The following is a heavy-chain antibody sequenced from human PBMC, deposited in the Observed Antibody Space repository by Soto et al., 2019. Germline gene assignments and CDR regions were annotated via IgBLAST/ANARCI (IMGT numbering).Heavy chain of an antibody. Sequence: QVQLVQSGAEVKKPGSSVKVSCKASGGTFSSYTISWVRQAPGQGLEWMGRIIPILGIANYAQKFQGRVTITADKSTSPAYMDLSSLRTEDTAVYYCARYCSGGSCYHYYYYGMDVWGQGTTVTVSS. J-gene: IGHJ6*02. CDR3: ARYCSGGSCYHYYYYGMDV. D-gene: IGHD2-15*01. CDR1: GGTFSSYT. V-gene: IGHV1-69*02. CDR2: IIPILGIA.